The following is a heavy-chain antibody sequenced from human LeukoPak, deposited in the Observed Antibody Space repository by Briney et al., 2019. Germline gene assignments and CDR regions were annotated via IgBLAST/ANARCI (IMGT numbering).Heavy chain of an antibody. D-gene: IGHD3-10*01. V-gene: IGHV3-48*04. CDR2: IRTGGSLI. J-gene: IGHJ3*01. CDR1: GFAFSIYS. Sequence: GGSLRLSCAASGFAFSIYSMNWVRQAPGKGLEWVSYIRTGGSLISHADSVKGRFTISRDDARNSLYLQMDSLRAEDTAVYYCAREGSLGWGQGTMVTVSS. CDR3: AREGSLG.